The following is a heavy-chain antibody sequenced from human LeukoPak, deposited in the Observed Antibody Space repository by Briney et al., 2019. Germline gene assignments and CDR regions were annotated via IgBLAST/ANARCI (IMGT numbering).Heavy chain of an antibody. CDR3: ASGMATITPFDY. D-gene: IGHD5-24*01. CDR1: GGSISSYY. Sequence: SETLSLTCTVSGGSISSYYWSWIRQPPGRGLEWIGDIYYSGSTNYNPSLKSRVTMSVDTSKNQFSLKLSSVTAADTAVYYGASGMATITPFDYWGQGTLVTVSS. CDR2: IYYSGST. V-gene: IGHV4-59*01. J-gene: IGHJ4*02.